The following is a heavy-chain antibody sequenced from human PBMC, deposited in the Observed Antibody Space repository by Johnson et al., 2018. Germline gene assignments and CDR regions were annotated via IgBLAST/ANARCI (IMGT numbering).Heavy chain of an antibody. CDR2: IYSGGST. J-gene: IGHJ3*02. V-gene: IGHV3-53*01. Sequence: VQLVESGGGVVQXGRSLRLSCAASGFTVSSNYMSWVRQAPGKGLEWVSVIYSGGSTYYADSVKGRFTISRDNSKNTLYLQMNSLRAEDTAVYYCAGDNRRDAFDIWGQGTMVTVSS. D-gene: IGHD3-16*02. CDR1: GFTVSSNY. CDR3: AGDNRRDAFDI.